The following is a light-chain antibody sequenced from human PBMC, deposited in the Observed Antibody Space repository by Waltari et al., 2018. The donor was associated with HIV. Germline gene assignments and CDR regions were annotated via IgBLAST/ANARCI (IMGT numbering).Light chain of an antibody. Sequence: QSILTPPPSASATPGQRVTMSCSGTNSTIGKHHVYWYQQFPGTAPKLLIYRNSQRPSGVPDRFSGSKSGASASLVISGVRSEDEADYYCEAWDDSLSSPVFGGGTKLTVL. J-gene: IGLJ3*02. CDR2: RNS. V-gene: IGLV1-47*01. CDR1: NSTIGKHH. CDR3: EAWDDSLSSPV.